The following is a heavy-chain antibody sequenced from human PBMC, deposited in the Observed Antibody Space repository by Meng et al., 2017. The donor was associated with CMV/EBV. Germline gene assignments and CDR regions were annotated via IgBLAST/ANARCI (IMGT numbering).Heavy chain of an antibody. CDR1: GYSFINYW. Sequence: GESLKISCQGSGYSFINYWIVWVRQMPGKGLEWMGIIYPGDSENRYSPSFQGQVTISADKSISTAYLQWSSLKASDTAMYYCARHSTYYDFWSGYYTTDHYYYYGMDVWGQGTTVTVSS. D-gene: IGHD3-3*01. J-gene: IGHJ6*02. CDR3: ARHSTYYDFWSGYYTTDHYYYYGMDV. CDR2: IYPGDSEN. V-gene: IGHV5-51*01.